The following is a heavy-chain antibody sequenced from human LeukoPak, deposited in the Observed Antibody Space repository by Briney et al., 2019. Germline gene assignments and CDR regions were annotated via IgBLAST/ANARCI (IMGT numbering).Heavy chain of an antibody. J-gene: IGHJ4*02. CDR1: GYTFTSYD. Sequence: ASVKVSCKASGYTFTSYDINWVRRATGQGLEWMGWMNPNSGNTGYAQKFQGRVTMTRNTSISTAYMELSSLRSEDTAVYYCARAKPKNMVRGLIMRRESRYYFDYWGQGTLVTVSS. CDR3: ARAKPKNMVRGLIMRRESRYYFDY. V-gene: IGHV1-8*01. D-gene: IGHD3-10*01. CDR2: MNPNSGNT.